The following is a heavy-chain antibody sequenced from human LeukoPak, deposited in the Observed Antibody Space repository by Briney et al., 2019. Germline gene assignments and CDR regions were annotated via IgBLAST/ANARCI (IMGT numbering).Heavy chain of an antibody. CDR1: GCSIRSYY. J-gene: IGHJ4*02. CDR3: ACERAGDGYNYGGGDFDD. Sequence: SETLSLTCTVSGCSIRSYYRSWIRQPPGKGLEWIGFIYYSGSTNYNPSLKSRVPISVDTSKNQFSLKLSSVTAVVTAVYYCACERAGDGYNYGGGDFDDWGQGTLVTVSS. V-gene: IGHV4-59*12. D-gene: IGHD5-24*01. CDR2: IYYSGST.